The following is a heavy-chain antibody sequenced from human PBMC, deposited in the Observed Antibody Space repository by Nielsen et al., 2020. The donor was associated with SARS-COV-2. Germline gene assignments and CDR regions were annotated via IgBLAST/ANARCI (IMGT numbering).Heavy chain of an antibody. CDR3: ARVGVTIFGVVSYYFDY. J-gene: IGHJ4*02. Sequence: GESLKISCAASGFTFSSYGMHWVRQAPGKGLEWVAVISYDGSNKYYADSVKGRFTISRDNAKNSLYLQMNSLRAEDTAVYYCARVGVTIFGVVSYYFDYWGQGTLVTVSS. V-gene: IGHV3-30*03. D-gene: IGHD3-3*01. CDR1: GFTFSSYG. CDR2: ISYDGSNK.